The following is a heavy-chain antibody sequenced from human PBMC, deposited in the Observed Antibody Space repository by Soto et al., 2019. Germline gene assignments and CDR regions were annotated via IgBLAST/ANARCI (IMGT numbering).Heavy chain of an antibody. D-gene: IGHD4-17*01. J-gene: IGHJ5*02. CDR2: ISAYNGNT. Sequence: ASVKGSCTTSGYRFTSYSIAWVRQAPGQGLEWMGWISAYNGNTNYAQKLQGRVTMTTDTSTSTAYMELRSLRSDDTAVYYCARVLDYGGGWFDPWGQGTLVTLSS. CDR1: GYRFTSYS. V-gene: IGHV1-18*04. CDR3: ARVLDYGGGWFDP.